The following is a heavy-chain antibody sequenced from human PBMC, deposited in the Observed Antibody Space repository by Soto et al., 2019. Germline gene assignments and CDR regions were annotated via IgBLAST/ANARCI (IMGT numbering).Heavy chain of an antibody. J-gene: IGHJ6*02. Sequence: PGESLKISCKGSGYSFTSYWIGWVRQMPGKGLEWMGIIYPGDSDTRYSPSFQGQVTISADKSISTAYLQWSSLRASDTAMYYCARHNGAYSSSWFHGMDVCGQGTTVTVSS. V-gene: IGHV5-51*01. CDR3: ARHNGAYSSSWFHGMDV. D-gene: IGHD6-13*01. CDR1: GYSFTSYW. CDR2: IYPGDSDT.